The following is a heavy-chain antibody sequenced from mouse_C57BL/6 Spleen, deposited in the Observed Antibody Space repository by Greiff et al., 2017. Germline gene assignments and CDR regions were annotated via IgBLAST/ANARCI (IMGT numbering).Heavy chain of an antibody. CDR2: IHPNSGST. D-gene: IGHD2-4*01. CDR3: AREDYDYDEGYAMDY. J-gene: IGHJ4*01. CDR1: GYTFTSYW. Sequence: QVQLQQPGAELVKPGASVKLSCKASGYTFTSYWMHWVKQRPGQGLEWIGMIHPNSGSTNYNEKFKSKATLTVDKSSSTAYMQLSSLTSQDSAVYYGAREDYDYDEGYAMDYWGQGTSVTVSS. V-gene: IGHV1-64*01.